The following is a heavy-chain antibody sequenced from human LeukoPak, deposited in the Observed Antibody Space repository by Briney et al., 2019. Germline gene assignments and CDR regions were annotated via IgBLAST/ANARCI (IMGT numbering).Heavy chain of an antibody. CDR2: INPSGGST. Sequence: ASVKVSCKASGYTFTSYYMHWVRQAPGQGLEWMGIINPSGGSTSYAQKFQGRVTMTRDTATSTVYMELSSLRSEDTAVYYCARDLKFSIGDCSSTSCYTGRYYYYGMDVWGQGTTVTVSS. V-gene: IGHV1-46*01. J-gene: IGHJ6*02. CDR3: ARDLKFSIGDCSSTSCYTGRYYYYGMDV. D-gene: IGHD2-2*02. CDR1: GYTFTSYY.